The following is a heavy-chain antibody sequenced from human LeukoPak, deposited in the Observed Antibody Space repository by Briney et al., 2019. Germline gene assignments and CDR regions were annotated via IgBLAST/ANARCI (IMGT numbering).Heavy chain of an antibody. CDR1: GGSFSSYY. CDR2: ITHRGTT. CDR3: AILGYCSSASCCAIPI. D-gene: IGHD2-2*01. V-gene: IGHV4-34*01. Sequence: PSETLSLTCAVYGGSFSSYYWTWVRQPPGKGLEWIEEITHRGTTHYHPSLKSRVTISADTQFALKLTSVTAADTAVYYCAILGYCSSASCCAIPIWGQGSLVTVSS. J-gene: IGHJ4*02.